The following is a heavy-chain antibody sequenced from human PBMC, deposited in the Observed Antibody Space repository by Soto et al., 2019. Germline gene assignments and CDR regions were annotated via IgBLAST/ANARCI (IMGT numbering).Heavy chain of an antibody. CDR3: ARGPYSSGWTPNYYYYYMGV. V-gene: IGHV3-13*01. CDR1: GFTFSSYD. Sequence: GGSLRLSCAASGFTFSSYDMHWVRQATGKGLEWVSAIGTAGDTYYPGSVKGRFTISRENAKNSLYLQMNSLRAGDTAVYYCARGPYSSGWTPNYYYYYMGVWGKGTTVTVSS. D-gene: IGHD6-19*01. J-gene: IGHJ6*03. CDR2: IGTAGDT.